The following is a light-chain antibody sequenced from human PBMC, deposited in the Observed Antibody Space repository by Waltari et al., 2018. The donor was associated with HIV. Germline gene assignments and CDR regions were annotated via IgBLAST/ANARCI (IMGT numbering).Light chain of an antibody. Sequence: QSVLTQPPSVSEAPRQRVTISCSGSSSNIGNNAVNCYQQVPGTAPKLLIYYDDLLSSGVYDRFSGSKSGTSASLAIRELQSEDEAEYYCAAWDDYLNGYVFGSGTKVTVL. J-gene: IGLJ1*01. V-gene: IGLV1-36*01. CDR2: YDD. CDR3: AAWDDYLNGYV. CDR1: SSNIGNNA.